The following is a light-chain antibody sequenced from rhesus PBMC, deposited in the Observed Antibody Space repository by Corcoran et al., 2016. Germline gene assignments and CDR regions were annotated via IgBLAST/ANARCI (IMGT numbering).Light chain of an antibody. J-gene: IGKJ4*01. CDR1: QGISSY. CDR3: LQHNSYPLT. CDR2: DAS. V-gene: IGKV1-28*03. Sequence: DIQMTQSPSSLSASVGDTVTITCRASQGISSYLNWFQPKPGKAPKLLIYDASSLESGVPSRFSSSGFGTDFTLTITSLQPEDFAAYYCLQHNSYPLTFGEGTKVEIK.